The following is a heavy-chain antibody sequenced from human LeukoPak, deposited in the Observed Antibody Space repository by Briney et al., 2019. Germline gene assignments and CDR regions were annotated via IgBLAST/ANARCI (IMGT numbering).Heavy chain of an antibody. V-gene: IGHV3-74*01. D-gene: IGHD5-18*01. J-gene: IGHJ4*02. CDR3: TRGYPIFDC. CDR2: INTDGSST. CDR1: GFTLPRYR. Sequence: GSLSPSCAAPGFTLPRYRFHWVRQAPGKGLVWVSRINTDGSSTSYADSVKGRFTISRDNAKNTLYLQMNSLRFEDTAVYYCTRGYPIFDCWGQGTLVTVSS.